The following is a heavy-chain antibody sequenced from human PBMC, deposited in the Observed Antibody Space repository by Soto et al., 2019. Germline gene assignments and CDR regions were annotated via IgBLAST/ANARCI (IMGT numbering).Heavy chain of an antibody. CDR1: GFTFSEFA. CDR2: IRSETYGGST. CDR3: SRGRGTSGWYADY. V-gene: IGHV3-49*04. J-gene: IGHJ4*02. D-gene: IGHD6-13*01. Sequence: GGSLRLSCSASGFTFSEFAVTWVRQAPGKGLEWVGVIRSETYGGSTVLAASVKGRFAISRDDSKSIAYLQMNSLKSEDTGVYYCSRGRGTSGWYADYWGQGVQVTV.